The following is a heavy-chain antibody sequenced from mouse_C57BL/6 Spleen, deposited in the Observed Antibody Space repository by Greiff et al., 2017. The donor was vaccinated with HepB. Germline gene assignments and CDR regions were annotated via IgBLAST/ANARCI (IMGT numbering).Heavy chain of an antibody. CDR1: GFTFSDYG. CDR2: ISSGSSTI. D-gene: IGHD1-1*01. V-gene: IGHV5-17*01. CDR3: ARRGSSYVNYAMDY. J-gene: IGHJ4*01. Sequence: EVKLMESGGGLVKPGGSLKLSCAASGFTFSDYGMHWVRQAPEKGLEWVAYISSGSSTIDYAATVKGRFTISRDNAKNTLFLQMTSLRSEDTAMYYCARRGSSYVNYAMDYWGQGTSVTVSS.